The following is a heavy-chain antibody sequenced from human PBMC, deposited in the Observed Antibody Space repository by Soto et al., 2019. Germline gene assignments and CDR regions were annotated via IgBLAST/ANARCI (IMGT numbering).Heavy chain of an antibody. CDR1: GGTFSSYA. CDR2: IIPIFGTA. Sequence: GASVKVSCKASGGTFSSYAISWVRQAPGQGLEWMGGIIPIFGTANYAQKFQGRVTITADESTSTAYMELNSLRSEDTAVYYCVGPSKSTAMGPFDYWGQGTLVTVSS. J-gene: IGHJ4*02. CDR3: VGPSKSTAMGPFDY. V-gene: IGHV1-69*13. D-gene: IGHD5-18*01.